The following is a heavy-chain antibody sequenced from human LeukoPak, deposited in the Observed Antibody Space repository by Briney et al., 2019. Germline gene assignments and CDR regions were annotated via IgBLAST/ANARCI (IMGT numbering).Heavy chain of an antibody. CDR2: ISYDGSNK. CDR3: ARAPLSIYAFDI. Sequence: PGRSLRLSCAASGFTFSSYAMHWVRQAPGKGLEWVAVISYDGSNKYYADSVKGRFTISRDNSKNTLYLQMNSLRAEDTAVYYCARAPLSIYAFDIWGQGTMVTVSS. J-gene: IGHJ3*02. CDR1: GFTFSSYA. V-gene: IGHV3-30-3*01. D-gene: IGHD2-21*01.